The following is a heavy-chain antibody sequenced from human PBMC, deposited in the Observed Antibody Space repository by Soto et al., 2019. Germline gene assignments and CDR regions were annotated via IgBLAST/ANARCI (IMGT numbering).Heavy chain of an antibody. CDR2: INHSGST. D-gene: IGHD2-21*01. J-gene: IGHJ5*02. CDR1: GGSFSGYY. CDR3: ARGRGDNTQGDWFDP. Sequence: PSDTLSLTCAVYGGSFSGYYWSWILQPPGKGLEWIGEINHSGSTNYNPSLKSRVTISVDTSKNQFSLKLSSVTAADTAVYYCARGRGDNTQGDWFDPWGQGTLVTVSS. V-gene: IGHV4-34*01.